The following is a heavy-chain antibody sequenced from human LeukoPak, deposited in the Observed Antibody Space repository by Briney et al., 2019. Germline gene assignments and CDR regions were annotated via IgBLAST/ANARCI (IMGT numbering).Heavy chain of an antibody. CDR1: GFTFSIYS. D-gene: IGHD6-19*01. CDR3: ARKSSSGWLIDY. J-gene: IGHJ4*02. CDR2: ISSGSGTI. V-gene: IGHV3-48*01. Sequence: PGGSLRLSCAASGFTFSIYSMNWVRQAPGKGLEWGSYISSGSGTIYYADSVKGRFTISRDNAGNSLYLQMNNLRSEDTAVYYCARKSSSGWLIDYWGQGTLVTVSS.